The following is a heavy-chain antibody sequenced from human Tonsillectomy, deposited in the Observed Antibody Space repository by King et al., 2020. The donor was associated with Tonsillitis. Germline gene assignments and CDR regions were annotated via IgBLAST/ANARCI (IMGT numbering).Heavy chain of an antibody. D-gene: IGHD2-15*01. CDR3: AGVDCRGGSCYPFYFDF. Sequence: VQLVESGGGLAQPGGSLRLSCAASGVTFSSDAMSLVRQAPGKGVAWGSAIRGRGVRPYSADSAKGRFTISRDNSKNTRYLQMNSLRTDDTAIYFCAGVDCRGGSCYPFYFDFWGQGTLVTVSS. CDR1: GVTFSSDA. J-gene: IGHJ4*02. CDR2: IRGRGVRP. V-gene: IGHV3-23*04.